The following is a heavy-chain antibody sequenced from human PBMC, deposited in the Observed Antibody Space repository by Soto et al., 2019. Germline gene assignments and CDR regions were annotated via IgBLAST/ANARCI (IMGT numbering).Heavy chain of an antibody. CDR3: AKDRRDGDYLLYGYYGMDV. V-gene: IGHV3-30*18. D-gene: IGHD4-17*01. CDR2: ISYDGSNK. J-gene: IGHJ6*02. Sequence: GGSLRLSCAASGFTFSSYGMHWVRQAPGKGLEWVAVISYDGSNKYYADSVKGRFTISRDNSKNTLYLQMNSLRAEDTAVYYCAKDRRDGDYLLYGYYGMDVWGQGTTVTVSS. CDR1: GFTFSSYG.